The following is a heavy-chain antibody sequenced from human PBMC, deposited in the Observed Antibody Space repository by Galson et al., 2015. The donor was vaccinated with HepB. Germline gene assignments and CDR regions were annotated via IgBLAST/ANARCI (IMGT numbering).Heavy chain of an antibody. CDR3: AKDFMVYAKNYYYGMDV. CDR2: ISWNSGSI. J-gene: IGHJ6*02. CDR1: GFTFDDYA. Sequence: SLRLSCAASGFTFDDYAMHWVRQAPGKGLEWVSGISWNSGSIGYADSVKGRFTISRDNAKNSLYLQMNSLRAEDTALYYCAKDFMVYAKNYYYGMDVWGQGTTVTVSS. D-gene: IGHD2-8*01. V-gene: IGHV3-9*01.